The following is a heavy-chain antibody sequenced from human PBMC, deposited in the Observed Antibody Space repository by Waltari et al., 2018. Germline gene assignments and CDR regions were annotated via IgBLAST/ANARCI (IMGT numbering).Heavy chain of an antibody. D-gene: IGHD2-21*01. J-gene: IGHJ3*02. Sequence: QVQLVESGGGVVQPGRSLRLSCAASGFTFSSYGMHWVRQAPGKGLEWVAVIWYDRSNKYYADSEKGRFTISRDNSKNTLYLQMNSLRAEDTAVYYCTYSPDGQDAFDIWGQGTMVTVSS. CDR1: GFTFSSYG. CDR2: IWYDRSNK. V-gene: IGHV3-33*01. CDR3: TYSPDGQDAFDI.